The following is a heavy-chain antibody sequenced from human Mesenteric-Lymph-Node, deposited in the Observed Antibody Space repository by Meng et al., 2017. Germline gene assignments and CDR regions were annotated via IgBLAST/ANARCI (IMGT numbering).Heavy chain of an antibody. CDR2: IYYSGSR. D-gene: IGHD2/OR15-2a*01. V-gene: IGHV4-30-4*08. CDR3: NTYLSGGGLGS. CDR1: VGSISSSSFY. Sequence: QGRAREVGPGWGKAPEALSFTCTVPVGSISSSSFYWGWIRQPPGKGLEWIGYIYYSGSRYYNPSLKSRVTISVDTSKNQFSLKLSSVTAADTAVYYCNTYLSGGGLGSWGQGTLVTVSS. J-gene: IGHJ5*01.